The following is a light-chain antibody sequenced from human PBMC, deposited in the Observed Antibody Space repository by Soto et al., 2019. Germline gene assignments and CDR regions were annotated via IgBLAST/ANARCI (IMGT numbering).Light chain of an antibody. Sequence: EIVLTQSPGTLSLYPGERATLSCRASQSVSSSYLAWYQQKPGQAPRLLIYGASSRATGIPDRFSGSGSGTDFTLTISRLEPEDFAVYYCQQYGSPPITFGQGTRLEIK. CDR3: QQYGSPPIT. V-gene: IGKV3-20*01. CDR1: QSVSSSY. CDR2: GAS. J-gene: IGKJ5*01.